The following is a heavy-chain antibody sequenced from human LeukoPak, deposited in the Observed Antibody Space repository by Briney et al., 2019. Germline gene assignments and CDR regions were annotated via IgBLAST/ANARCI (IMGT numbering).Heavy chain of an antibody. CDR1: DGSISSNSYY. CDR2: ISYSGST. D-gene: IGHD6-19*01. V-gene: IGHV4-39*07. J-gene: IGHJ4*02. CDR3: ARDNSGWSDFDY. Sequence: PSETLSLTCTVSDGSISSNSYYWGWIRQPPGKGLEWIGIISYSGSTYYNPSLKSRVTISADRSNNQFSLWLNSVTAADTAIYYCARDNSGWSDFDYWGQGTLVTVSS.